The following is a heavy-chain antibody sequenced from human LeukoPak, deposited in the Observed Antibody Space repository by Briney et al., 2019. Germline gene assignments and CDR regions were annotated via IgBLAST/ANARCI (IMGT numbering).Heavy chain of an antibody. CDR2: IYTSGST. V-gene: IGHV4-4*07. Sequence: PSETLSLTCTVSGGSISSYYSSWIRQPAGKGLGWIGRIYTSGSTNYNPSLKSRVTMSVDTSKNQFSLKLSSVTAADTAVYYCARVAFAPTIAAADYFDYWGQGTLVTVSS. J-gene: IGHJ4*02. D-gene: IGHD6-13*01. CDR3: ARVAFAPTIAAADYFDY. CDR1: GGSISSYY.